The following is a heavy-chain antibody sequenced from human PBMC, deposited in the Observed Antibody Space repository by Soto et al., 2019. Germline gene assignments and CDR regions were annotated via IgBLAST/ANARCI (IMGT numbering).Heavy chain of an antibody. CDR2: IDPSDSYT. V-gene: IGHV5-10-1*04. Sequence: GEFLKISCKGSGYSFTSYWISWVRQMPGKGLEWMGRIDPSDSYTNYSPSFQGQVTISADKSISTAYLQWSSLKASDTAMYYCARRRTYPDSANYYHYNGMDVWGQGTTVTVSS. D-gene: IGHD2-21*01. CDR3: ARRRTYPDSANYYHYNGMDV. J-gene: IGHJ6*02. CDR1: GYSFTSYW.